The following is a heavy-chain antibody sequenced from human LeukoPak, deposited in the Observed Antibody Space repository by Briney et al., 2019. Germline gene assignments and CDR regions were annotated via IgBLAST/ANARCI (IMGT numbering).Heavy chain of an antibody. D-gene: IGHD3-9*01. V-gene: IGHV4-61*01. CDR1: GXSVSSGSYY. J-gene: IGHJ3*02. Sequence: SGXSVSSGSYYWSWIRXPPGTGXXXVXYIYYSGSTNYNPSLKSRVTISVDTSKNQFSLKLSSVTAADTAVYYCAREGAYYDILTGYSPDAFDIWGQGTMVTVSS. CDR3: AREGAYYDILTGYSPDAFDI. CDR2: IYYSGST.